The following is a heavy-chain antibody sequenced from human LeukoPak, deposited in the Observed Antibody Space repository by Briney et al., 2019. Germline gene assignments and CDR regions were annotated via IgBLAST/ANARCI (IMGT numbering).Heavy chain of an antibody. D-gene: IGHD5-18*01. Sequence: GGSLRLSCAASGFTFTSYRMNWVRQAPGKGLEWVSTISNSRDVHYSDSVKGRFTISRDNARNSLYLQMNSLRDEDTAVYYCTRDGLHTAHFDYWGQGALVSVSS. CDR1: GFTFTSYR. J-gene: IGHJ4*02. V-gene: IGHV3-48*02. CDR3: TRDGLHTAHFDY. CDR2: ISNSRDV.